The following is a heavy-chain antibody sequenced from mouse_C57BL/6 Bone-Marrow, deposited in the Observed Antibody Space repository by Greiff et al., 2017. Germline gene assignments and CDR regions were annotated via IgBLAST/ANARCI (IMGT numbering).Heavy chain of an antibody. V-gene: IGHV5-6*01. CDR3: ARGGVVATNYFDY. Sequence: EVQLMESGGDLVKPGGSLKLSCAASGFTFSSYGMSWVRQTPDKRLEWVATISSGGSYTYYPDSVKGRFTISRDNAKNTLYLQMSSLKSEDTAMYYCARGGVVATNYFDYWGQGTTLTVSS. D-gene: IGHD1-1*01. J-gene: IGHJ2*01. CDR2: ISSGGSYT. CDR1: GFTFSSYG.